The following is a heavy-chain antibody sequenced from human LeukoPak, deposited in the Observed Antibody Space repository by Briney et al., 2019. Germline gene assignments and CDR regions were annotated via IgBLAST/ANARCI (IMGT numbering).Heavy chain of an antibody. D-gene: IGHD3-10*01. J-gene: IGHJ3*02. CDR3: ARQTRKEGYYGSPDAFDI. CDR1: GASISSSSYY. Sequence: SETLSLTCTVSGASISSSSYYWGWIRQPPGKGLEWIGSIYYSGSAYYNPSLKSRVTISVDTSKNQFSLQLSSVTAADTAVYYCARQTRKEGYYGSPDAFDIWGQGTMVTVSS. CDR2: IYYSGSA. V-gene: IGHV4-39*07.